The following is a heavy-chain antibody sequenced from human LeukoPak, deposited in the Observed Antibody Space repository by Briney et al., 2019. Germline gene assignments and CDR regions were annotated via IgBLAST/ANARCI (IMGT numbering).Heavy chain of an antibody. Sequence: PSETLSLTCTVSGGSISSSSYYWGWIRQPAGKGLEWIGRIYSSGSTNYNPSLKSRVTISVDTSKNQFSLNLSSVTAADTAVYYCARNGNDHPYYYMDVWGKGTTVTVSS. CDR3: ARNGNDHPYYYMDV. V-gene: IGHV4-61*02. J-gene: IGHJ6*03. CDR1: GGSISSSSYY. CDR2: IYSSGST.